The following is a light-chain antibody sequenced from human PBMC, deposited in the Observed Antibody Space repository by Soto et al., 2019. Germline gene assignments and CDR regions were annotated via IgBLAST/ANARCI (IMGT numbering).Light chain of an antibody. J-gene: IGKJ2*01. CDR1: HSVFYSSKNKNY. CDR3: QQYYSTPPT. CDR2: WAS. Sequence: DIVMTQSPDSLAVSLGERATINCKCSHSVFYSSKNKNYLAWYQQKSGQPPKLLIYWASSRESGVPDRFSGSGSGTDFTPTISSLQAEDVAFYYCQQYYSTPPTFGQGTKLDVK. V-gene: IGKV4-1*01.